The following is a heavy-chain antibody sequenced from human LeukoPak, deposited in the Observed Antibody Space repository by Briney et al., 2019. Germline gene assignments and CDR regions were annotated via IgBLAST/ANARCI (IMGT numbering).Heavy chain of an antibody. CDR3: TAGTGYSDHDY. D-gene: IGHD5-12*01. CDR2: IKSKTNDETT. Sequence: PGGSLRLSCAASGFTFNNAWMSWVRQAPGKGLEWVGRIKSKTNDETTDYAALVKGRFTISRDDSKNTLYLQMNSLKTEDTAVYYCTAGTGYSDHDYWGQGTLVTVSS. CDR1: GFTFNNAW. V-gene: IGHV3-15*01. J-gene: IGHJ4*02.